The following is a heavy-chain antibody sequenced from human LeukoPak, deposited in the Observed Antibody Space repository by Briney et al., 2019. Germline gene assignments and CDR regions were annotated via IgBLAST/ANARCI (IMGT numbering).Heavy chain of an antibody. Sequence: PGGSLRLSCAASGFTFNTYGMSWVRQAPGKGLEWVSAISGSGGSTYYADSVKGRFTISRDNSKNTLYLQMNSLRAEDTAVYYCAKDRSGIAAPWGQGTMVTVSS. V-gene: IGHV3-23*01. CDR1: GFTFNTYG. CDR3: AKDRSGIAAP. CDR2: ISGSGGST. J-gene: IGHJ3*01. D-gene: IGHD6-13*01.